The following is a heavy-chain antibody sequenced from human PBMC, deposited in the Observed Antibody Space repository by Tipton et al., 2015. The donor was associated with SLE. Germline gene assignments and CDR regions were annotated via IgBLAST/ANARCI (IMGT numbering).Heavy chain of an antibody. D-gene: IGHD2-2*01. CDR3: ARAGEVVVPADRGTNDY. CDR1: GYTFTGYY. J-gene: IGHJ4*02. V-gene: IGHV1-2*02. Sequence: QLVQSGAEVKKPGASVKVSCKASGYTFTGYYMHWVRQAPGQGLEWMGWINPNSGGTNYAQKFQGRVTMTRDTSISTAYMELSRLRSGGTAVYYCARAGEVVVPADRGTNDYWGQGTLVTVSS. CDR2: INPNSGGT.